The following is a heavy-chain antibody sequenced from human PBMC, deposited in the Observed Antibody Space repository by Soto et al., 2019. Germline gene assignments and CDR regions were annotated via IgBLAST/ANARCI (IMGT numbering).Heavy chain of an antibody. D-gene: IGHD2-2*01. Sequence: SETLSLTCTVSGGSISSSSYYWGWIRQPPGKGLEWIGSIYYSGSTYYNPSLKSRVTISVDTSKNQFSLKLSSVTAADTAVYYCARGTIVVVPAAIWRGYYYYDMDVWGKGTRVTAS. J-gene: IGHJ6*03. CDR1: GGSISSSSYY. CDR2: IYYSGST. V-gene: IGHV4-39*01. CDR3: ARGTIVVVPAAIWRGYYYYDMDV.